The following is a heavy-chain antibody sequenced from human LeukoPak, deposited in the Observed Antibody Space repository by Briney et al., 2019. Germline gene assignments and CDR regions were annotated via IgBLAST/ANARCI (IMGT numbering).Heavy chain of an antibody. CDR3: ARGSVVWLAYFDY. V-gene: IGHV4-39*01. D-gene: IGHD6-19*01. CDR2: IYYSGST. J-gene: IGHJ4*02. Sequence: SETLSLTCTVSGGSISSSPYYWGWIRQPPGKGLEWIGSIYYSGSTFYNSSLKSRVTISVDTSKNQLSLKLRSVTAADTAVYYCARGSVVWLAYFDYWGQGTLVTVSS. CDR1: GGSISSSPYY.